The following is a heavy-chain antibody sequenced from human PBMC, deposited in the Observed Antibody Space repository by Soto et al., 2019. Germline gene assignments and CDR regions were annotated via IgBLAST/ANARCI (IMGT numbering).Heavy chain of an antibody. CDR3: AREPRLYYYDSSGYSREYFDY. CDR1: GGSISSSNW. Sequence: SETLSLTCAVSGGSISSSNWWSWVRQPPGKGLEWIGEIYHSGSTNYNPSLKSRVTISVDKSKNQFSLKLSSVTAADTAVYYWAREPRLYYYDSSGYSREYFDYWGQGTLVTVSS. CDR2: IYHSGST. V-gene: IGHV4-4*02. J-gene: IGHJ4*02. D-gene: IGHD3-22*01.